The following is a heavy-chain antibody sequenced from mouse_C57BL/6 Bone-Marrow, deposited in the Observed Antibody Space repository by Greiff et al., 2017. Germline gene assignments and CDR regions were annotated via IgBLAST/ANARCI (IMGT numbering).Heavy chain of an antibody. CDR1: GYTFTSYG. V-gene: IGHV1-81*01. Sequence: QVQLQQSGAELARPGASVKLSCKASGYTFTSYGISWVKQRTGQGLEWIGEIYPRSGNTYYNEKFKGKATLTVDTSSSTAYMQLSSLTSEDSAVYYCASFYYDGSRWLAMDYWGQGTSVTVSS. D-gene: IGHD1-1*01. CDR3: ASFYYDGSRWLAMDY. J-gene: IGHJ4*01. CDR2: IYPRSGNT.